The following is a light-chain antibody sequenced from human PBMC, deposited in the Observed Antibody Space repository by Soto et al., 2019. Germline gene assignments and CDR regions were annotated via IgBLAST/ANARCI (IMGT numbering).Light chain of an antibody. CDR3: GTWDNSLSAFV. Sequence: QSVLTQPPSVSAAPGQKVTISCSGSIFNIGNNFVSWYQQLPGTAPKLLIYDNNKRPSGIPDRFSGSKSGTSATLGITGLQTGDEADYYGGTWDNSLSAFVFGGGTKVTVL. J-gene: IGLJ1*01. CDR2: DNN. CDR1: IFNIGNNF. V-gene: IGLV1-51*01.